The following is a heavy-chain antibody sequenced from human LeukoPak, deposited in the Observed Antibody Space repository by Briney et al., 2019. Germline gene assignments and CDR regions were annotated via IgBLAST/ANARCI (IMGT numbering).Heavy chain of an antibody. D-gene: IGHD3-3*01. Sequence: PSETLSLTCAVYGGSFSGYYWSWIRQPPGKGLEWIGEINHSGSTNYNPSLKSRVTISVDTSKNQFSLKLSSVTAADTAVYYCAREYYDFGEGWFDPWGQGTLVTVSS. CDR1: GGSFSGYY. CDR3: AREYYDFGEGWFDP. CDR2: INHSGST. J-gene: IGHJ5*02. V-gene: IGHV4-34*01.